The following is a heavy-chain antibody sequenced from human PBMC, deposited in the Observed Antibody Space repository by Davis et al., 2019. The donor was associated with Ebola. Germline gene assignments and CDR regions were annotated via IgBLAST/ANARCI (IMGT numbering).Heavy chain of an antibody. CDR2: IYHSGST. CDR1: GGSISSGGYS. Sequence: SETLSLTCAVSGGSISSGGYSWSWIRQPPGKSLERIGYIYHSGSTYYNPSLKSRVTISVDTSKNQFSLKLSSVTAADTAVYYCERSVLRFLRAGFDPWGQGTLVTVSS. CDR3: ERSVLRFLRAGFDP. V-gene: IGHV4-30-2*01. D-gene: IGHD3-3*01. J-gene: IGHJ5*02.